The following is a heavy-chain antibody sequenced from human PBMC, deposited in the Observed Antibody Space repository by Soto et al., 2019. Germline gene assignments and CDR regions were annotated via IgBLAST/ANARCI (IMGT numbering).Heavy chain of an antibody. V-gene: IGHV2-70*02. CDR2: IDWDDDK. CDR3: ARDQAMVRGVINYYYYGMDV. D-gene: IGHD3-10*01. J-gene: IGHJ6*02. Sequence: SGPTLVNPTQTLRLTCTFSGFSLSTSGMCVSWIRQPPGKALEWLARIDWDDDKYYADSVKGRFTISRDNSKNTLYLQMNSLRAEDTAVYYCARDQAMVRGVINYYYYGMDVWGQGTTVTVSS. CDR1: GFSLSTSGMC.